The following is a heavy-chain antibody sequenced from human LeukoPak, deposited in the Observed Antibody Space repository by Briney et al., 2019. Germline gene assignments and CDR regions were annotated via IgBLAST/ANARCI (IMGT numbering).Heavy chain of an antibody. CDR2: ISYDGSNK. Sequence: GRSLRLSGAASGFTFSSYVMHWVRQAPGKRLEWVAVISYDGSNKYYADSVKGRFTISRDNSKNTLYLQMNSLRAEDTAVYYCARDPLRYFDWCPDYWGQGTLVTVSS. J-gene: IGHJ4*02. CDR3: ARDPLRYFDWCPDY. D-gene: IGHD3-9*01. V-gene: IGHV3-30-3*01. CDR1: GFTFSSYV.